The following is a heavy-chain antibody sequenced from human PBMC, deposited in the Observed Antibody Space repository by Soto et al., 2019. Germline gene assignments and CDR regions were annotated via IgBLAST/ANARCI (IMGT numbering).Heavy chain of an antibody. CDR2: IYYSGST. V-gene: IGHV4-59*12. Sequence: PSETLSLTCTVSGGSISSYYWSWIRQPPGKGLEWIGYIYYSGSTYYNPSLKSRVTISVDTSKNQFSLKLSSVTAADTAVYYCAREQLVYNWFDPWGQGTLVTVSS. J-gene: IGHJ5*02. D-gene: IGHD6-13*01. CDR3: AREQLVYNWFDP. CDR1: GGSISSYY.